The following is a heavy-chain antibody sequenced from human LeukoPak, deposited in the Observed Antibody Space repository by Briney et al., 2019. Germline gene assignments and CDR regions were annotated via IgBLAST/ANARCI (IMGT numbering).Heavy chain of an antibody. CDR2: ISYDGSNK. V-gene: IGHV3-30*18. CDR1: GFTFSSYG. Sequence: GGSLRLSCAASGFTFSSYGMHWVRQAPGKGLEWVAVISYDGSNKYYADSVKGRFTISRDNSKNTLYLQMNSLRAEDTAVYYWGKDLIETLVLDIVMVRWGQGPLFTVS. J-gene: IGHJ4*02. D-gene: IGHD3-10*01. CDR3: GKDLIETLVLDIVMVR.